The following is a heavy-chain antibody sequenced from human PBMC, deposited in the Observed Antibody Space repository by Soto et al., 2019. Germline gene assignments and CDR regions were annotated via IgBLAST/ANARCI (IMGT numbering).Heavy chain of an antibody. V-gene: IGHV3-30-3*01. CDR3: ARDLRARQRGYCSGSSCYAADY. CDR2: ISYDGSNK. CDR1: GFTFSSYA. Sequence: QVQLVESGGGVVQPGRSLRLSCAASGFTFSSYAMHWVRQAPGKGLEWVAVISYDGSNKYYADSVKGRFTISRDNSKNTLYLQMNSLRAEDTAVYYCARDLRARQRGYCSGSSCYAADYWGQGTLVTVSS. J-gene: IGHJ4*02. D-gene: IGHD2-15*01.